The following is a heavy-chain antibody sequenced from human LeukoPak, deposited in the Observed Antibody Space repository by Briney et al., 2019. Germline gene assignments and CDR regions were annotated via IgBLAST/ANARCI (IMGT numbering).Heavy chain of an antibody. J-gene: IGHJ5*02. CDR3: VKDLWYIVATRRVDWFDP. CDR1: GFTFSSYA. Sequence: PGGSLRLSCSASGFTFSSYAMHWVRQAPGKGLEYVSAISSNGGSTYYADSVKSRFTISRDNSKNTLYLQMSSLRAEDTAVYYCVKDLWYIVATRRVDWFDPWGQGTLVTVSS. CDR2: ISSNGGST. V-gene: IGHV3-64D*06. D-gene: IGHD5-12*01.